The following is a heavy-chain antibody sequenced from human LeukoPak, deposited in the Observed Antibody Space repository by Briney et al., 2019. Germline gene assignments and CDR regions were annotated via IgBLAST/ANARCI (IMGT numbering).Heavy chain of an antibody. D-gene: IGHD4-11*01. CDR2: IYYSGTT. CDR3: ARMTTVITRIY. Sequence: PSETLSLTCTVSGGSISSSSYFWGWIRQPPGKGMEWNGNIYYSGTTYYNPSLKSRITMSIDTSKNQFSLRLSSVTAADTAVYYCARMTTVITRIYWGQGTLVTVSS. V-gene: IGHV4-39*01. CDR1: GGSISSSSYF. J-gene: IGHJ4*02.